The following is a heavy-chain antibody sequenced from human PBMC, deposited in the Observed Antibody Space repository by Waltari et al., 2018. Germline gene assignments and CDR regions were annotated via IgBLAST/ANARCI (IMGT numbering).Heavy chain of an antibody. CDR2: IKQEESEK. Sequence: EVQLVESGGGLVQPGGSLRLSCAASGFTFSSYWMMWVRQAPGKGLGGVANIKQEESEKFYVDSVKGRFTISRDNAKNLLYLQMDSLRGEDTAVYYCARELDPPTSNPFDFWGQGTRVTVSS. J-gene: IGHJ4*02. CDR1: GFTFSSYW. V-gene: IGHV3-7*01. CDR3: ARELDPPTSNPFDF. D-gene: IGHD4-4*01.